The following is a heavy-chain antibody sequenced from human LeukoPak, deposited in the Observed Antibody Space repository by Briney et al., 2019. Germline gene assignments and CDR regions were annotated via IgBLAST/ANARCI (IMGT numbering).Heavy chain of an antibody. V-gene: IGHV1-18*01. CDR1: GYTFTSYG. J-gene: IGHJ6*02. Sequence: ASVKVSCKASGYTFTSYGISWVRQAPGQGLEWMGWISAYNGNTNYAQKLQGRVTMTTDTSTSTAYMELRSLGSDDTAVYYCARDQLLWFGELPIYGMDVWGQGTTVTVSS. D-gene: IGHD3-10*01. CDR2: ISAYNGNT. CDR3: ARDQLLWFGELPIYGMDV.